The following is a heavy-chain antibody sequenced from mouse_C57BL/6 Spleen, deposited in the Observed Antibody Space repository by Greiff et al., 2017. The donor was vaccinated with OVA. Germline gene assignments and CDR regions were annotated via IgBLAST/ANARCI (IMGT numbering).Heavy chain of an antibody. CDR2: ISYDGSN. V-gene: IGHV3-6*01. Sequence: DVQLQESGPGLVKPSQSLSLTCSVTGYSITSGYYWNWIRQFPGNKLEWMGYISYDGSNNYNPSLKNRISITRDTSKNQFFLKLNSVTTEDTATYYCARGRLLQFAYWGQGTLVTVSA. J-gene: IGHJ3*01. CDR3: ARGRLLQFAY. CDR1: GYSITSGYY. D-gene: IGHD2-3*01.